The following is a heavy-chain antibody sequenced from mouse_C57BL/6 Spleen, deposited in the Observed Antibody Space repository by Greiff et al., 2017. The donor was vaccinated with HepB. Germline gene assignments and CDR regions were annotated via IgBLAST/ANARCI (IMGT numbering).Heavy chain of an antibody. V-gene: IGHV2-9-1*01. CDR2: IWTGGGT. D-gene: IGHD2-5*01. Sequence: VKLMESGPGLVAPSQSLSITCTVSGFSLTSYAISWVRQPPGKGLEWLGVIWTGGGTNYNSALKSRLSISKDNSKSQVFLKMNSLQTDDTARYYCARNGRHTYYSNYVDAMDYWGQGTSVTFSS. CDR1: GFSLTSYA. J-gene: IGHJ4*01. CDR3: ARNGRHTYYSNYVDAMDY.